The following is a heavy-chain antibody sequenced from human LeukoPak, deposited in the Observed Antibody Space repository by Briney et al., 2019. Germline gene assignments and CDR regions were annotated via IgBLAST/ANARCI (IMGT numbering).Heavy chain of an antibody. D-gene: IGHD6-6*01. CDR1: GYTFSSYG. CDR2: INTYKANT. J-gene: IGHJ4*02. CDR3: ASSSSSSGLGNDY. V-gene: IGHV1-18*01. Sequence: GASVKVSCKASGYTFSSYGISWVRQAPGQGLEWMGWINTYKANTEYAQKFQGRVAMTTDTSTSTAYMELRSLRSDDTAVYYCASSSSSSGLGNDYWGQGTLVTVSS.